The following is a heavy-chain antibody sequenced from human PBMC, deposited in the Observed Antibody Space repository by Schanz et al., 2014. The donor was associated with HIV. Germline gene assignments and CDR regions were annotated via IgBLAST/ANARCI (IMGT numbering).Heavy chain of an antibody. CDR2: ISWNSGSI. CDR3: AKEMVSRYYGDAFNI. V-gene: IGHV3-9*01. CDR1: GFTFDDYA. D-gene: IGHD3-16*01. J-gene: IGHJ3*02. Sequence: VQLVESGGGLVQPGRSLRLSCAASGFTFDDYAMHWVRQAPGKGLEWVSGISWNSGSIGYADSVKGRFTISRDNAKNTLYLQMNSLRAEDTALYYCAKEMVSRYYGDAFNIWGQGTMVTVSS.